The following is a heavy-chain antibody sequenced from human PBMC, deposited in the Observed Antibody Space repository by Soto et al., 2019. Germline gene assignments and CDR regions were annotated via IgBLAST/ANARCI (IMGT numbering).Heavy chain of an antibody. J-gene: IGHJ5*02. D-gene: IGHD2-15*01. V-gene: IGHV1-69*13. CDR3: ARGVVVVAASQLGWFDP. Sequence: SVKVSCNDSGGTLSRDAIIWVRQAPGQGLEWMGGIIPMFGTAKYLQKFQGRLTITADESTTTAYMELRSLRSDDTAVYYCARGVVVVAASQLGWFDPWGQGTLVTVSS. CDR1: GGTLSRDA. CDR2: IIPMFGTA.